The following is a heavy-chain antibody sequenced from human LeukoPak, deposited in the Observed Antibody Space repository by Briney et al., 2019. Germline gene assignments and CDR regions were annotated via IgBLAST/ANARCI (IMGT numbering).Heavy chain of an antibody. CDR2: INTDGRST. CDR3: ARGTDAYVWGSYGQRQPSLDY. Sequence: AGGSLRLSCAGSGFTFSNYWMHWVRQAPGKGLVWVSHINTDGRSTTYADSVKGRFTISRDNAKDTLYLQMNSLRAEDTAVYYCARGTDAYVWGSYGQRQPSLDYWGQGTLVTVSS. V-gene: IGHV3-74*01. CDR1: GFTFSNYW. D-gene: IGHD3-16*01. J-gene: IGHJ4*02.